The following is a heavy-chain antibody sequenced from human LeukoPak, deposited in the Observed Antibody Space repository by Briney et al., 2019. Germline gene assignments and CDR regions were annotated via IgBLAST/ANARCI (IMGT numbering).Heavy chain of an antibody. CDR2: MNQDGSEK. V-gene: IGHV3-7*01. CDR3: ARDGAARGSGSFGD. CDR1: GFTFSRYW. D-gene: IGHD3-10*01. Sequence: GGSLRLSCAASGFTFSRYWMSWVRQAPGKGLEWVANMNQDGSEKHHVDSVKGRFTISRDNAKNSLYLQVNSLRAEDTAVYYCARDGAARGSGSFGDWGQGTLLTVSS. J-gene: IGHJ4*02.